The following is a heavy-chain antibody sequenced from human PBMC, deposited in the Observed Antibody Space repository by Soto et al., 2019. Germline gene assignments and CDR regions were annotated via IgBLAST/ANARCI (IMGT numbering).Heavy chain of an antibody. CDR2: ITASGGTT. CDR3: AKCLKAYWKYDAHYV. Sequence: VGSLRLSCASSVFIFSTYSMTCVRHSPGKWLEWVAHITASGGTTYYADSVKGRFTISRDTSRNTLYLQMNSLRAEDSALYYCAKCLKAYWKYDAHYVLEQDIMVIVSS. CDR1: VFIFSTYS. J-gene: IGHJ3*01. D-gene: IGHD1-7*01. V-gene: IGHV3-23*01.